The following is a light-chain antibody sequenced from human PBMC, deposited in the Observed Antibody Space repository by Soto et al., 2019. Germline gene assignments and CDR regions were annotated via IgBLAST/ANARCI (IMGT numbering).Light chain of an antibody. Sequence: EIVMTQSPATLSVSPGERATLSCRASQSISSKLAWYQQKPGQAPRLLIYGASTRATGIPVRFSGSGSGTEFTLTITSLQSEHFAVYYCQEYNNWHPITFGGGTKVDIK. CDR2: GAS. CDR3: QEYNNWHPIT. CDR1: QSISSK. J-gene: IGKJ4*01. V-gene: IGKV3-15*01.